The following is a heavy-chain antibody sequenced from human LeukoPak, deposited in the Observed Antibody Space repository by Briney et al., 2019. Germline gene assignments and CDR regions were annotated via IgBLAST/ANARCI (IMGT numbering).Heavy chain of an antibody. CDR1: GFSFSTYA. CDR3: AKGQRSVAATPMDV. Sequence: GGSLRLSCAASGFSFSTYAMNWVRQAPGKGLEWVSVISGSTGSTYYADSVKGRFTISRDNSKSTLYVQMNSLRAGDTAVYYCAKGQRSVAATPMDVWGQGTTVTVSS. J-gene: IGHJ6*02. CDR2: ISGSTGST. V-gene: IGHV3-23*01. D-gene: IGHD2-15*01.